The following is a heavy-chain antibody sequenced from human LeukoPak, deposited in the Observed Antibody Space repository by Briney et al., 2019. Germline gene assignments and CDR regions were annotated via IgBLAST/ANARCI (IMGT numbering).Heavy chain of an antibody. V-gene: IGHV1-46*02. Sequence: KSNYIHWVRQAPGQGLEWIGMIYTRDGSTSYAQKFQGRVTVTRDTSTSTVHMELSGLRSEDTAVYYCARDQEGFDYWGQGTLVTVSS. J-gene: IGHJ4*02. CDR2: IYTRDGST. CDR3: ARDQEGFDY. CDR1: KSNY.